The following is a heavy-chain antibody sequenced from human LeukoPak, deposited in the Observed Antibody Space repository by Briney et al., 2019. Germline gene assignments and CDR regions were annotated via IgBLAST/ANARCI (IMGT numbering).Heavy chain of an antibody. CDR1: GGSVSSASHY. J-gene: IGHJ4*02. CDR2: IYYSVT. Sequence: SETLSLTCSVSGGSVSSASHYWGWIRQPPGKGLEWIGSIYYSVTYYNPSLKSRVTISVDTSKNQFSLKLSSVTAADTAVYYCARVRIAAYFDYWGQGTLVTVSS. CDR3: ARVRIAAYFDY. V-gene: IGHV4-39*01. D-gene: IGHD6-25*01.